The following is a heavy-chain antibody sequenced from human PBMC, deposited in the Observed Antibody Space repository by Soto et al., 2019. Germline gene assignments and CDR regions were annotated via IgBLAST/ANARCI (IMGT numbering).Heavy chain of an antibody. V-gene: IGHV1-18*01. CDR3: TSDLGYSVFDVHY. Sequence: QVQLVQSGAEVKKPGASVKVSCKASGYTFTNSGFSWVRQAPGQGLEWVGWIRVNNGDTHYAQKLQGRVTMTTDTSTTTDLMELRSMSSDDTAEYYCTSDLGYSVFDVHYWGQGTLITVSS. CDR1: GYTFTNSG. J-gene: IGHJ4*02. D-gene: IGHD4-4*01. CDR2: IRVNNGDT.